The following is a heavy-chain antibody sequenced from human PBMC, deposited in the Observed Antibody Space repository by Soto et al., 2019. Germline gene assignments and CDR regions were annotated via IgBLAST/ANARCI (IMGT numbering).Heavy chain of an antibody. D-gene: IGHD2-21*01. V-gene: IGHV4-59*01. CDR2: IHYSGST. CDR1: GASFSHFY. J-gene: IGHJ4*02. CDR3: TRGGDAYKNGH. Sequence: PSETLSLTCTVSGASFSHFYWSWIRQAPGKGLEWIGFIHYSGSTNYNPSLKSRVTMSVDTSKNQFSLKLTSVNAADTAVYYCTRGGDAYKNGHWGQGTLVTVSS.